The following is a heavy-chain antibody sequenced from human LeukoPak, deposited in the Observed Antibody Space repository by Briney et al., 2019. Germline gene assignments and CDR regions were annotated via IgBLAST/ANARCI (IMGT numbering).Heavy chain of an antibody. CDR1: GFTFSSYS. D-gene: IGHD5-12*01. V-gene: IGHV3-21*01. J-gene: IGHJ4*02. Sequence: PGGSLRLSCAASGFTFSSYSMNWVRQAPGKGLEWVSSISSSSSYIYYADSVKGRFTISRDNAKNSLYLQMNSLRAEDTAVYYCARDLSGYDQYYFDYWGQGTLVTVSS. CDR3: ARDLSGYDQYYFDY. CDR2: ISSSSSYI.